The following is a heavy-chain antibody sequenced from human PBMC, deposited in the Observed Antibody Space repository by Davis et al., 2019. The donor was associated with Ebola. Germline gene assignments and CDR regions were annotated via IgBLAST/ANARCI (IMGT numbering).Heavy chain of an antibody. V-gene: IGHV1-69*06. CDR2: IIPIFGTA. J-gene: IGHJ4*02. CDR3: ARGPRSSSWYNY. CDR1: GGTFSSYA. D-gene: IGHD6-13*01. Sequence: SVKVSCKASGGTFSSYAISWVRQAPGQGLEWMGGIIPIFGTANYAQKFQGRVTITADKSTSTAYMELSSLRSEDTAVYYCARGPRSSSWYNYWGQGTLVTVSS.